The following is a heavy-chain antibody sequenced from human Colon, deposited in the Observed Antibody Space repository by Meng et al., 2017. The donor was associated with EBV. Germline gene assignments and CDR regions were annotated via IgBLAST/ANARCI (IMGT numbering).Heavy chain of an antibody. CDR3: ARDTSTWGNKGLDH. Sequence: QVQLQESGPGLVKPSQTLSLTCTVSGGSVSSGGYYWTWIRQHPGKGLEWFGYIYHSGSTKYNPSLKSRVTISVDTSKNQFSLKLSSVTAADTAVYYCARDTSTWGNKGLDHWGQGILVTVSS. V-gene: IGHV4-31*03. CDR2: IYHSGST. CDR1: GGSVSSGGYY. D-gene: IGHD2-2*01. J-gene: IGHJ4*02.